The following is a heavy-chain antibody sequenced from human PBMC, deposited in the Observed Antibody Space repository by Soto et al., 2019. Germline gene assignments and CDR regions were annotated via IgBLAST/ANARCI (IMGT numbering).Heavy chain of an antibody. V-gene: IGHV3-21*01. CDR3: ASLSRFYADY. D-gene: IGHD3-10*01. CDR2: ISSSSTYI. Sequence: GGSLRLSCAASGFTFNTYSMNWVRQAPGRGLEWVSSISSSSTYIYYADSVKGRFTISRDNAKNSLYLQMNSLRAEDTAVYYCASLSRFYADYWGQGTLVTVSS. CDR1: GFTFNTYS. J-gene: IGHJ4*02.